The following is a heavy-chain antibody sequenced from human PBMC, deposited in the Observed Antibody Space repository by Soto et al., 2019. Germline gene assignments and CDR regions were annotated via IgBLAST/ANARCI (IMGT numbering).Heavy chain of an antibody. D-gene: IGHD3-10*01. Sequence: GASVKVSCKASGGTFSSYAISWVRQAPGQGLEWMGGIIPIFGTANYAQKFQGRVTITADKSTSTAYMELSGLRSEDTAVYYCASGSRGAKYNWFDPWGQGTLVTVSS. CDR2: IIPIFGTA. V-gene: IGHV1-69*06. CDR1: GGTFSSYA. CDR3: ASGSRGAKYNWFDP. J-gene: IGHJ5*02.